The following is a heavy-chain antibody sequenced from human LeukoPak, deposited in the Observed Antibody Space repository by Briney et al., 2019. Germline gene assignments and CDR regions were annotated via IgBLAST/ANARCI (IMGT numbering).Heavy chain of an antibody. Sequence: SETLSLTRTVSGGSISSYYWSWIRQPPGKGLEWIGYIYYSGSTNYNPSLKSRVTISVDTSKNQFSLRLSSVTAADTAVYYCARDLFFGDSYGIGYWGQGTLVTVSS. D-gene: IGHD5-18*01. CDR2: IYYSGST. CDR1: GGSISSYY. CDR3: ARDLFFGDSYGIGY. V-gene: IGHV4-59*01. J-gene: IGHJ4*02.